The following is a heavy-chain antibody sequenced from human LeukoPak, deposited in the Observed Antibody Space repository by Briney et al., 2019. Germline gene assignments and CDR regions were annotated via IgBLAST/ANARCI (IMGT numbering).Heavy chain of an antibody. D-gene: IGHD3-22*01. Sequence: SETLSLTCTVSGGSINSYFWSWIRQPPGKGLEWIGYIYYSGSTNYNPSLKSRVTTSVDPSKNQFSLKLSSVTAADTAVYYCATEGNSSGYYSHWGQGTLVTVSS. CDR2: IYYSGST. CDR3: ATEGNSSGYYSH. CDR1: GGSINSYF. J-gene: IGHJ4*02. V-gene: IGHV4-59*01.